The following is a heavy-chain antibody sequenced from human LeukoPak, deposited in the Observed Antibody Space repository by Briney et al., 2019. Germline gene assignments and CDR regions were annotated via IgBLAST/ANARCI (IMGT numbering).Heavy chain of an antibody. J-gene: IGHJ4*02. CDR1: GDXVSSNSAA. Sequence: SQTLSLTCALSGDXVSSNSAAWNWLRQSPWRGLKWEGRTYYRSKWSNNYAISVKSRITINPDTSKNHFSLQLNSVTSEDTAVYYCARGLYDSSWYYLDYWGQGTLVTVSS. CDR2: TYYRSKWSN. D-gene: IGHD6-13*01. CDR3: ARGLYDSSWYYLDY. V-gene: IGHV6-1*01.